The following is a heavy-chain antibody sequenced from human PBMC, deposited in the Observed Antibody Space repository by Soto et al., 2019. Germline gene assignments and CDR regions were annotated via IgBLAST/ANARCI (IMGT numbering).Heavy chain of an antibody. D-gene: IGHD4-4*01. Sequence: QVQLVESGRGVVQPGRSLRLSCAASAFTFRSYTMHWVRQAPGKGLEWVATISYDGSKTNYADSVRGRFTISRDNSKSTLFLQMDSLRPEDTAVYSCARDRDSSYFPPPYYFDSWGQGTLVTVSS. J-gene: IGHJ4*02. CDR2: ISYDGSKT. V-gene: IGHV3-30*04. CDR1: AFTFRSYT. CDR3: ARDRDSSYFPPPYYFDS.